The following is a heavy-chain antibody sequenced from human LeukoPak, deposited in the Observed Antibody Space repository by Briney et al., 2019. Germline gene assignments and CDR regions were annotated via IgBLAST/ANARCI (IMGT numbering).Heavy chain of an antibody. CDR1: GFTFSGYW. CDR3: ARHLGTSSDH. V-gene: IGHV3-74*01. CDR2: INSDGSST. J-gene: IGHJ4*02. D-gene: IGHD7-27*01. Sequence: PGGSLRLSCAASGFTFSGYWMYWVRQAPGKGLVWVSLINSDGSSTNYADSVKGRFTISRDNAKNILYLQVNSLRADDTAVYYCARHLGTSSDHWGQGTLVTVSS.